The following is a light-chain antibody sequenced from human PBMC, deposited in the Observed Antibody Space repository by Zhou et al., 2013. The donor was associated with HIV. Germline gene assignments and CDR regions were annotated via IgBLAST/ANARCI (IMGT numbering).Light chain of an antibody. CDR1: QSLVHSDGNTY. CDR2: RVS. CDR3: MQGTHWPWT. V-gene: IGKV2-30*02. Sequence: DVVMTQSPLSLPVTLGQTASISCRSSQSLVHSDGNTYLIWFHRRPGHSPRPLIYRVSDRDSGVPDRFSGSGSGTDFTLKISRVEAEDVGIYYCMQGTHWPWTFGQGTKVEIK. J-gene: IGKJ1*01.